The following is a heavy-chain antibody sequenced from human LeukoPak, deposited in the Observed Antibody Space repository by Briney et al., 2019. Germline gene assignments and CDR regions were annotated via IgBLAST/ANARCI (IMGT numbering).Heavy chain of an antibody. CDR2: IKQDGSEK. J-gene: IGHJ6*02. CDR1: GFTFSSYS. CDR3: ARGHKGLQV. D-gene: IGHD3-16*01. Sequence: GGSLRLSCAASGFTFSSYSMNWVRQAPGKGLEWVAYIKQDGSEKYYVDSVKGRFTISRDNAKNSLHLEMNSLRAEDTAVYYCARGHKGLQVWGQGTTVTVSS. V-gene: IGHV3-7*05.